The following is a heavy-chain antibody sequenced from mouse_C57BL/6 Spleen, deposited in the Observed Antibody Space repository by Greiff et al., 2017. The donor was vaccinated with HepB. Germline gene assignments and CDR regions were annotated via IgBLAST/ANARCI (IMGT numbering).Heavy chain of an antibody. Sequence: VQLQESGPELVKPGASVKISCKASGYAFSSSWMNWVKQRPGKGLEWIGRIYPGDGDTNYNGKFKGKATLTADKSSSTAYMQLSSLTSEDSAVYFCARGAVVDGRFAYWGQGTLVTVSA. CDR1: GYAFSSSW. CDR2: IYPGDGDT. D-gene: IGHD1-1*01. CDR3: ARGAVVDGRFAY. V-gene: IGHV1-82*01. J-gene: IGHJ3*01.